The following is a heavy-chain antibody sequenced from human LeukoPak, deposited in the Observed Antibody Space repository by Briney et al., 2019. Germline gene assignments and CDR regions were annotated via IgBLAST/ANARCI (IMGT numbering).Heavy chain of an antibody. D-gene: IGHD3-10*01. V-gene: IGHV3-48*03. J-gene: IGHJ4*02. Sequence: PGGSLRLSCAASGFTFSSNEMHWVRQAPGKGLEWVSYISSSATTIYYADSVKGRFTISRDDAKNTLYLQMNSLRAEDTAVYYCARSLSNTVRGVGDYWGQGTLVTVSS. CDR3: ARSLSNTVRGVGDY. CDR1: GFTFSSNE. CDR2: ISSSATTI.